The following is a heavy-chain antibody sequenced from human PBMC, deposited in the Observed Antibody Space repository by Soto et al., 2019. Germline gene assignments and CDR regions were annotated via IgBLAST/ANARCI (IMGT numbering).Heavy chain of an antibody. Sequence: QVQLVQSGAEEKKPGASVKVSCKASGYTFTRYAMHWVRQAPGQRLEWMGWINAGNGNTKYSQKFQGRVTITRDTTASPAYMKLSRLRSEDTAVYYCARDPSYYGMDVWGQGTTVSVSS. J-gene: IGHJ6*02. CDR1: GYTFTRYA. V-gene: IGHV1-3*05. CDR3: ARDPSYYGMDV. CDR2: INAGNGNT.